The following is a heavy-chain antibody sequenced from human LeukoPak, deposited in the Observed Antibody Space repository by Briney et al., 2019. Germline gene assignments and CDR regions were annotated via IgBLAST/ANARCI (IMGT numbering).Heavy chain of an antibody. D-gene: IGHD2-2*01. V-gene: IGHV4-31*03. CDR3: ARALVGPTQLLWRGYNWFDP. J-gene: IGHJ5*02. CDR1: GGSINSGGHY. Sequence: SETLSLTCTVSGGSINSGGHYWGWIRQLPGKGLEWIVHIYYSGSASYNPSLKSRLTISVDTSKNQFSLKLTSVTAADTAVYYCARALVGPTQLLWRGYNWFDPWGQGTQVTVSP. CDR2: IYYSGSA.